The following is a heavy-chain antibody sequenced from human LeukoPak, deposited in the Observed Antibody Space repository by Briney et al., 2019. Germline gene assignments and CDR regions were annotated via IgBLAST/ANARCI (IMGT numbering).Heavy chain of an antibody. J-gene: IGHJ4*02. CDR3: AKEHGYYVSGSYYSGY. Sequence: GGSLRLSCAASGFTFSSYGMHWVRQAPGKGLEWVAVISYDGSNKYSADSVKGRFTISRDNSKNTLYLQMNSLRAEDTAVYYCAKEHGYYVSGSYYSGYWGQGTLVTVSS. CDR2: ISYDGSNK. CDR1: GFTFSSYG. V-gene: IGHV3-30*18. D-gene: IGHD3-10*01.